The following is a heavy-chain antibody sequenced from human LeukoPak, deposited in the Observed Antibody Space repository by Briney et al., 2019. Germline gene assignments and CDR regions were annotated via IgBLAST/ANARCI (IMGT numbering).Heavy chain of an antibody. CDR3: ARDDYGDK. Sequence: GGSLRLSCAASGFTFSSYWMTWVRQAPGKGLEWVDNIKEDVSAKYYVDSVKGQFTISRDNAKNSLHLQMNSLRAEDTAVYYCARDDYGDKWGQGTLVTVSS. CDR2: IKEDVSAK. D-gene: IGHD4-23*01. CDR1: GFTFSSYW. J-gene: IGHJ4*02. V-gene: IGHV3-7*01.